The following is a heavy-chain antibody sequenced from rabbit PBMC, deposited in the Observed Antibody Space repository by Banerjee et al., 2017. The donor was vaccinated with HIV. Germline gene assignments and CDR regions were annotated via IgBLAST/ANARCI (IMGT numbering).Heavy chain of an antibody. CDR2: IFTSSAGT. Sequence: QEQLEESGGDLVKPEGSLTLTCTASGFSFSSNYWICWVRQAPGKGLEWIACIFTSSAGTSYASWAKGRFTISKISSTTVTLQMTSLTAADTATYFCARSNYAYSGYAWNTLNLWGQGTLVTVS. CDR3: ARSNYAYSGYAWNTLNL. V-gene: IGHV1S45*01. J-gene: IGHJ4*01. D-gene: IGHD6-1*01. CDR1: GFSFSSNYW.